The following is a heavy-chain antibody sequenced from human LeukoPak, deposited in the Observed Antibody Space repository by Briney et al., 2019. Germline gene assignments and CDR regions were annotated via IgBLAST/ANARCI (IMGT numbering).Heavy chain of an antibody. CDR1: GGTFSSYA. CDR2: IIPILGIA. CDR3: ARGRVAATAEYYYYGMDV. J-gene: IGHJ6*02. D-gene: IGHD2-15*01. V-gene: IGHV1-69*04. Sequence: SVKVSCKASGGTFSSYAISWVRQAPGQGLEWMGRIIPILGIANYAQKFQGRVTITADKSTSTAYMELSSLRSEDTAVYYCARGRVAATAEYYYYGMDVWGQGTTVTVSS.